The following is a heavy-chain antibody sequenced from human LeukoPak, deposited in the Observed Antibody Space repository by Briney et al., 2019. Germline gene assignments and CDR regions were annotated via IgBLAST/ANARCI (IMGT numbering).Heavy chain of an antibody. CDR3: TTESFHY. Sequence: GGSLRLSCAVTGFTFGRFAMNWVRQAPGKGLEWVSIISNSGTITSYADSVKGRFTISRDNSKNTVYLQMNSLRAEDTALYYCTTESFHYWGQGSLVAVSS. CDR2: ISNSGTIT. V-gene: IGHV3-23*01. D-gene: IGHD3-10*01. CDR1: GFTFGRFA. J-gene: IGHJ4*02.